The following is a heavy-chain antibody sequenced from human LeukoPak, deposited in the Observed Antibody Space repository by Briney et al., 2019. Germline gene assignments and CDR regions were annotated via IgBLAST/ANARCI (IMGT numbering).Heavy chain of an antibody. J-gene: IGHJ4*02. CDR2: INPNSGGT. Sequence: ASVKVSCKASGYTFTVYYMHWVRQAPGQGLEWMGWINPNSGGTNYAQKFQGRVTMTRDTSISTAYMELSRLRSDDTAVYYCARDLPRVVRGVIRDYWGQGTLVTVSS. CDR3: ARDLPRVVRGVIRDY. V-gene: IGHV1-2*02. D-gene: IGHD3-10*01. CDR1: GYTFTVYY.